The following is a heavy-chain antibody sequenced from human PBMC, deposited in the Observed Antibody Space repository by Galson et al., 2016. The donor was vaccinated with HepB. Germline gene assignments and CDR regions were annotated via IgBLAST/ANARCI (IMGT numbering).Heavy chain of an antibody. V-gene: IGHV3-21*04. CDR1: GFTFSSYS. J-gene: IGHJ4*02. D-gene: IGHD4-17*01. Sequence: SLRLSCAASGFTFSSYSMNWVRQAPGKGLEWVASISSSSSYIYYADSVKGRFTISRDNAKNSLYLQMNSLRAEDTAVYSCARAVSRDYGDYAGYWGQGTLVTVSS. CDR3: ARAVSRDYGDYAGY. CDR2: ISSSSSYI.